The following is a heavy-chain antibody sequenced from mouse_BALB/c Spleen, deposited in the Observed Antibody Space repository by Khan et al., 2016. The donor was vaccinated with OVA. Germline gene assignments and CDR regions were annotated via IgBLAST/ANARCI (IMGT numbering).Heavy chain of an antibody. D-gene: IGHD1-1*01. CDR3: VRRTTLVDYWYFDV. Sequence: EVQLQESGPGLVKPSQSLSLTCTVTGYSITSDYAWNWIRQFPGNKLEWMGYISYSGSTTYNPSLKSRISITRDTSKNQFFLQLNSVSTEDTATYYCVRRTTLVDYWYFDVWGAGTTVAVSS. J-gene: IGHJ1*01. CDR1: GYSITSDYA. CDR2: ISYSGST. V-gene: IGHV3-2*02.